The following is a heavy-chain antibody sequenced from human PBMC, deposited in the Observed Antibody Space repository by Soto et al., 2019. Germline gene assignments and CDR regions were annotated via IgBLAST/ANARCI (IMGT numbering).Heavy chain of an antibody. V-gene: IGHV1-2*02. CDR2: VHPNSGGT. CDR1: GYTFSVYH. Sequence: QVHLVQSGAEVKQPGASVKVSCKASGYTFSVYHMHWVRQAPGQGLEWMGWVHPNSGGTNYAQSFEGRVTMTRDTSINTAYMELSRLTSYDTAVYYFAKELQRGMEVWGQGTTVTVSS. CDR3: AKELQRGMEV. J-gene: IGHJ6*02. D-gene: IGHD4-4*01.